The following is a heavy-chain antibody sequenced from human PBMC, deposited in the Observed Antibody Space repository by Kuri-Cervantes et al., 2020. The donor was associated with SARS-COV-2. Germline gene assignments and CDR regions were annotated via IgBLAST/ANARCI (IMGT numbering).Heavy chain of an antibody. Sequence: SVKVSCKASGGTFSSYAISWVRQAPGQGPEWMGGIIPIFGTANYAQKFQGRVTITADESTSTAYMELSSLRSEDTAVYYCARDCGMATTETPYDAFDIWGQGTMVTVSS. CDR2: IIPIFGTA. V-gene: IGHV1-69*13. D-gene: IGHD5-24*01. CDR3: ARDCGMATTETPYDAFDI. J-gene: IGHJ3*02. CDR1: GGTFSSYA.